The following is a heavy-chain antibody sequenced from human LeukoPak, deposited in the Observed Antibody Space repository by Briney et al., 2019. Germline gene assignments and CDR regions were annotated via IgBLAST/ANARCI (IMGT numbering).Heavy chain of an antibody. Sequence: ASVKVSCKASGYTFTGYYMHWVRQAPGQGLEWMGWINPNSGGTNYAQKFQGRVTMTRDTSISTAYMELSRLRSDDTAVYYCARDLNPHYYYYYMDVWGKGTTVTVSS. CDR2: INPNSGGT. CDR1: GYTFTGYY. V-gene: IGHV1-2*02. CDR3: ARDLNPHYYYYYMDV. J-gene: IGHJ6*03.